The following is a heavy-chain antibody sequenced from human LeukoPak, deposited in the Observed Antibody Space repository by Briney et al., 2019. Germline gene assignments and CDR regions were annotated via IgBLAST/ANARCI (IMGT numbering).Heavy chain of an antibody. J-gene: IGHJ6*03. V-gene: IGHV3-21*01. Sequence: GGSLRLSCVASGFTFSTYAMNWVRQAPGKGLEWVSFVSPSSTYIYYADSVKGRFTISRDNAKNSLYLQMYSLRAEDTAVYYCARDPATSSYYSYYYMDVWGKGTTVTASS. D-gene: IGHD6-6*01. CDR2: VSPSSTYI. CDR1: GFTFSTYA. CDR3: ARDPATSSYYSYYYMDV.